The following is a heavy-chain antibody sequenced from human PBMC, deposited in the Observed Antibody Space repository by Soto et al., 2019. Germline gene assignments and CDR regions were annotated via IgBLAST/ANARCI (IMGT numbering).Heavy chain of an antibody. CDR2: ISSSSSYI. V-gene: IGHV3-21*01. Sequence: GGSLRLSCAASGFTFSSYSMNWVRQAPGKGLGWVSSISSSSSYIYYADSVKGRFTISRDNAKNSLYLQMNSLRAEDTAVYYCARAMGGSFLYYYYMDVWAKGPRSPSP. CDR3: ARAMGGSFLYYYYMDV. CDR1: GFTFSSYS. J-gene: IGHJ6*03. D-gene: IGHD3-16*01.